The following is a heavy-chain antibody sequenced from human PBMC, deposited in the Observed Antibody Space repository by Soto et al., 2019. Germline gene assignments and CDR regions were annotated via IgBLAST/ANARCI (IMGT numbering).Heavy chain of an antibody. Sequence: GESLKISCKGSGYSFTSYWISWVRQMPGKGLEWMGRIDPSVSYTNYSPSFQGHVTISADKSISTAYLQWSSLKASDTAMYYCARRHNYYYGMDVWGQGTTVTVSS. V-gene: IGHV5-10-1*01. J-gene: IGHJ6*02. CDR2: IDPSVSYT. CDR1: GYSFTSYW. CDR3: ARRHNYYYGMDV.